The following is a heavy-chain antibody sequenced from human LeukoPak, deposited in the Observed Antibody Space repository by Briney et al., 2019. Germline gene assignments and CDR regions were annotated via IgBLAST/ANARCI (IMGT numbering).Heavy chain of an antibody. D-gene: IGHD3-3*01. CDR1: GGTFISYA. CDR3: AREQGKFEVVNTWFDP. V-gene: IGHV1-69*05. Sequence: GSSVKDSFKASGGTFISYAINWVRQAPSRGLEWMGGIIPIFGTANYAQKLQGRVTITTDESTSTAYMELSRLRSEDTAVYYCAREQGKFEVVNTWFDPWGQGTLVTVSS. CDR2: IIPIFGTA. J-gene: IGHJ5*02.